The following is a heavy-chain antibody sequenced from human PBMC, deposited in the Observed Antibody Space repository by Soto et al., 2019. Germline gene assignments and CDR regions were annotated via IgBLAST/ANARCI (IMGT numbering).Heavy chain of an antibody. V-gene: IGHV3-30*18. J-gene: IGHJ4*02. CDR1: GFTFSSYG. Sequence: QVQLVESGGGVVQPGRSLRLSCAASGFTFSSYGMHWVRQAPGKGLEWVAVISYDGSNKYYADSVKGRFTISRDNSKNTLYLQMNSLRAEDTAVYYCAKVPEGMATIFGYFDYWGQGTLVTVSS. CDR2: ISYDGSNK. CDR3: AKVPEGMATIFGYFDY. D-gene: IGHD5-12*01.